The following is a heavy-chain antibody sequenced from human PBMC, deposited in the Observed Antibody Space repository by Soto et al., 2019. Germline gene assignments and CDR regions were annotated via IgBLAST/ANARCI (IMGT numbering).Heavy chain of an antibody. CDR1: GDSHNDYY. Sequence: GASVKLYCKSSGDSHNDYYLHWVRQAPGQELEWMGWINPNSGVTKYAQKFQGWVTMTRDTSIRTVYMELSRLRSDDTAVYYCARESGGATATLHYYYFYMDVWGKGTTVTVSS. V-gene: IGHV1-2*04. J-gene: IGHJ6*03. CDR3: ARESGGATATLHYYYFYMDV. D-gene: IGHD5-12*01. CDR2: INPNSGVT.